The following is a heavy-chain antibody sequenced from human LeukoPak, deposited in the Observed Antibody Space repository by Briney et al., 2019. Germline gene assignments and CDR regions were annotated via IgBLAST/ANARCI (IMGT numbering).Heavy chain of an antibody. V-gene: IGHV4-61*02. D-gene: IGHD3-10*01. J-gene: IGHJ3*02. CDR3: VRDPGLGMVRGVDLDAFDI. CDR1: GGSISSGSYY. Sequence: MPSETLSLTCTVSGGSISSGSYYWSWIRQPAGKGLEWIGRIYTSGSTNYNPSLKSRVTISVDTSKNQFSLKLSSVTAADTAVYYCVRDPGLGMVRGVDLDAFDIWGQGTMVTVSS. CDR2: IYTSGST.